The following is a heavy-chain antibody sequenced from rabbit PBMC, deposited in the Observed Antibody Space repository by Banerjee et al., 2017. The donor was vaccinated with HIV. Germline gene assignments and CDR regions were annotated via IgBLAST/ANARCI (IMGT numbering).Heavy chain of an antibody. Sequence: QEQLEESGGGLVKPEGSLTLTCTASGFTLSSYYMCWVRQAPGKGLEWIACIHGGSNGHTYYASWGKGRFTFPRHNAQNTLYLQLNSLTAADTATYFCARDETDDAGYNYRLWGPGTLVTVS. V-gene: IGHV1S45*01. J-gene: IGHJ4*01. CDR2: IHGGSNGHT. CDR3: ARDETDDAGYNYRL. D-gene: IGHD7-1*01. CDR1: GFTLSSYY.